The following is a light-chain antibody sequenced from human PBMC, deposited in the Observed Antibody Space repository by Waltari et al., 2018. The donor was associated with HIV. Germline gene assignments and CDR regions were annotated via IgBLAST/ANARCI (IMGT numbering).Light chain of an antibody. CDR1: SSDVGGYNY. CDR2: EVS. V-gene: IGLV2-14*01. J-gene: IGLJ1*01. Sequence: QSALTQPASVSGSPGQSITISCTGTSSDVGGYNYVSWYQQHPGKAPKLMIYEVSNPASGVANRFSGTKSGNTASLTISGLQAEDEADYYCSSYTSSSTLVFGTGTKVTVL. CDR3: SSYTSSSTLV.